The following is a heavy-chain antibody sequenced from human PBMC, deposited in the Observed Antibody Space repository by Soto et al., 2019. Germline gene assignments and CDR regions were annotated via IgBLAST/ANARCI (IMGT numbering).Heavy chain of an antibody. CDR2: IMGSGGKT. Sequence: EVQLLESGGGLVQPGGSLRLSCAASGFSFRSYPMNWVRQAPGQGLESVAVIMGSGGKTYYADSVQGRFTISRDDSKSTVFLQMNSLRADDTAKYYCAKGGDNWYFDYRGQGTLVTVTS. J-gene: IGHJ4*02. CDR3: AKGGDNWYFDY. D-gene: IGHD1-20*01. CDR1: GFSFRSYP. V-gene: IGHV3-23*01.